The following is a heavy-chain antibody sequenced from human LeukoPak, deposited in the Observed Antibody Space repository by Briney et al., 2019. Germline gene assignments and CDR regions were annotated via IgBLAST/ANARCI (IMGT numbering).Heavy chain of an antibody. Sequence: ASVKVSCKSSGYTFTNYAISWVRQAPGQGLEWMGWISAYNGNTNYAQKIQGRVTMTTDTSTNTAYMELRSLRSDDTAVYYCARDPPHLCSSTSCFGDYWGQGILVTVSS. CDR1: GYTFTNYA. CDR2: ISAYNGNT. D-gene: IGHD2-2*01. CDR3: ARDPPHLCSSTSCFGDY. J-gene: IGHJ4*02. V-gene: IGHV1-18*01.